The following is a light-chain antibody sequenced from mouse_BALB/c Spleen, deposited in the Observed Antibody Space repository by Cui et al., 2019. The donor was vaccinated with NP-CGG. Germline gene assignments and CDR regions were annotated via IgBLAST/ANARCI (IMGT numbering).Light chain of an antibody. CDR2: GTN. V-gene: IGLV1*01. J-gene: IGLJ1*01. CDR3: ALWYSNHWV. CDR1: TGAVTTSNY. Sequence: AVLTQAFALTTSPGETVTLTCRSSTGAVTTSNYANWVQEKPDHLFTGLIGGTNNRAPGVPARFSGSLIGDKAALTITGAQTEDEAIYFCALWYSNHWVFGGGTKLTVL.